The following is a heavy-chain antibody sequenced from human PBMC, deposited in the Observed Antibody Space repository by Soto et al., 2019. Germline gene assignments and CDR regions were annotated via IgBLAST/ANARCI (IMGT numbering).Heavy chain of an antibody. J-gene: IGHJ5*02. V-gene: IGHV3-30*18. CDR2: ISYDGSNK. D-gene: IGHD3-3*01. Sequence: ESGGGVVQPGRSLRLSCAASGFTFSSYGMHWVRQAPGKGLEWVAVISYDGSNKYYADSVKGRFTISRDNSKNTLYLQMNSLRAEDTAVYYCAKDQYDFWSGWSGFDPWGQGTLVTVSS. CDR1: GFTFSSYG. CDR3: AKDQYDFWSGWSGFDP.